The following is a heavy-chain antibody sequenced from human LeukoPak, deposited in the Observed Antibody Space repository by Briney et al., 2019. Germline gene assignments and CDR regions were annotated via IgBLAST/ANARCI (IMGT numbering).Heavy chain of an antibody. Sequence: SETLSLTCTVSGGSISSYYWSWIRQPPGKGLEWIGSIYHSGSTYYNPSLKSRVTISVDTSKNQFSLKLSSVTAADTAVYYCARDLTVTTRNAWNWFDPWGQGTLVTVSS. CDR2: IYHSGST. D-gene: IGHD4-17*01. V-gene: IGHV4-38-2*02. CDR3: ARDLTVTTRNAWNWFDP. J-gene: IGHJ5*02. CDR1: GGSISSYY.